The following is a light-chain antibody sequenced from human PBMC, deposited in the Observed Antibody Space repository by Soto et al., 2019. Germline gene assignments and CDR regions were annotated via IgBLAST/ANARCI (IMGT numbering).Light chain of an antibody. V-gene: IGKV3-15*01. J-gene: IGKJ3*01. CDR2: GTS. CDR3: QRYNNWPFT. CDR1: QSVGVS. Sequence: MTQFPATLSVSPGDRATLSCRTSQSVGVSFAWYQQKPGHSPRLLIYGTSIRATGIPARFSGSGSGTEFTLTISTLQSEDFAVYYCQRYNNWPFTFGPGTKVDVK.